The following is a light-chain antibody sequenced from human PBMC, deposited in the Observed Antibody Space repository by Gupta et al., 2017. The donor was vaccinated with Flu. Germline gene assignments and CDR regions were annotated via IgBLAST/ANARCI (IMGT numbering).Light chain of an antibody. J-gene: IGKJ1*01. V-gene: IGKV3-20*01. CDR3: QQQDNSPRT. Sequence: PGILSLSPGERATLSCRASQSVSSYLAWYQQKPGQAPRLLIYGASSRATGIPDRFSDSGSGTDFTLTISRLEPEDFAVYYCQQQDNSPRTFGQGTKVEVK. CDR1: QSVSSY. CDR2: GAS.